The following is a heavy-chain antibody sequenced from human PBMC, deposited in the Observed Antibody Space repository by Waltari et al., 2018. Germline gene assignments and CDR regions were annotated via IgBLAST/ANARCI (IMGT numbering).Heavy chain of an antibody. CDR3: ARDSGRWDSSSWPEGY. J-gene: IGHJ4*02. CDR1: GGTFSSYA. Sequence: QVQLVQSGAEVKKPGSSVKVSCKASGGTFSSYAISWVRQAPGQGLEWMGRTIPIFGTANYAQNFQGRVTITADKSTSTAYMELSSLRSEDTAVYYCARDSGRWDSSSWPEGYWGQGTLVTVSS. CDR2: TIPIFGTA. V-gene: IGHV1-69*08. D-gene: IGHD6-13*01.